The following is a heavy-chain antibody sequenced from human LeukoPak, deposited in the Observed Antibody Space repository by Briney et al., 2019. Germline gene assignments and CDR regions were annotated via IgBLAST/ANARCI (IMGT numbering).Heavy chain of an antibody. Sequence: ASVKVSCKASGGTFSSYAISWVRQPPGQGLEWMGGIIPIFGTANYAQKFQGRVTITADESTSTAYMELSSLRSEDTAVYYCARDLFYDILTGDWGQGTLVTVSS. CDR2: IIPIFGTA. CDR3: ARDLFYDILTGD. CDR1: GGTFSSYA. D-gene: IGHD3-9*01. J-gene: IGHJ4*02. V-gene: IGHV1-69*13.